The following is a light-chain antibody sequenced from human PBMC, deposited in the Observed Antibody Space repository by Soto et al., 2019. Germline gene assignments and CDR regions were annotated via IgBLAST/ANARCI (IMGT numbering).Light chain of an antibody. CDR2: GAS. CDR3: QQYKNYLT. Sequence: DIQMTQSPSALSASVGDRVTFTCRASQSVSIWLAWYQQKPGKAPKLLISGASTLESGVPSRFSGSGSGTEFTITISSLQPDDFATYYCQQYKNYLTFGQGTKVDIK. V-gene: IGKV1-5*01. J-gene: IGKJ1*01. CDR1: QSVSIW.